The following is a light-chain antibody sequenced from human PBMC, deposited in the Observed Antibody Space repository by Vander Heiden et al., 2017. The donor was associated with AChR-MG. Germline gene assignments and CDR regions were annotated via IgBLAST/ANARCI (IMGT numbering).Light chain of an antibody. CDR1: KLGDKF. V-gene: IGLV3-1*01. CDR2: QDD. J-gene: IGLJ2*01. Sequence: SYEVTQPPAVSVSPGQTATISCSGDKLGDKFVFWYQLKPGQSPVLVIYQDDKRPSVIPERFSGSNSGTTATLTISGTQPMDEADYHCQTWDISTVVFGGGTKL. CDR3: QTWDISTVV.